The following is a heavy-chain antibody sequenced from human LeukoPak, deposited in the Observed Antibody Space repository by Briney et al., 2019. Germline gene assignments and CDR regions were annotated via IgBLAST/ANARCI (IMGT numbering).Heavy chain of an antibody. D-gene: IGHD4-23*01. CDR2: IYHPATT. J-gene: IGHJ2*01. CDR1: GGSMNGYY. V-gene: IGHV4-59*08. CDR3: ARLSVVSPHRYFDL. Sequence: SETLSLTCTVSGGSMNGYYWSWIRQPPGKALEWIAYIYHPATTNYNPSLNSRVTISLDTSKNQFSLKLTSVTAADTAVYYCARLSVVSPHRYFDLWAVAPWSLSPQ.